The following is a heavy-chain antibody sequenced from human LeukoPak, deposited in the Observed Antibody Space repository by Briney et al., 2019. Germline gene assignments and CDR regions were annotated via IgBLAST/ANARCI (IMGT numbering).Heavy chain of an antibody. CDR2: INPNSGDT. V-gene: IGHV1-2*02. CDR3: ARPYSGSYGDFDY. Sequence: ASVKVSCKASGYTFTGYYMFWVRQAPGQGLESMGWINPNSGDTNYAQKFQGRVTMTSDTSISTAYMELSRLRSDDTAVYYCARPYSGSYGDFDYWGQGTLVTVSS. J-gene: IGHJ4*02. CDR1: GYTFTGYY. D-gene: IGHD1-26*01.